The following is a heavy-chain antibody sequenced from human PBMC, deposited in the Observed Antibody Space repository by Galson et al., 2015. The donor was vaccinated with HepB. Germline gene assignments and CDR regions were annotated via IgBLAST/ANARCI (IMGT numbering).Heavy chain of an antibody. CDR1: RGSFSGYP. D-gene: IGHD3-10*01. J-gene: IGHJ6*02. CDR3: ARGRSGRKTFFDSGSFRDYGMDV. V-gene: IGHV4-34*01. CDR2: IKHSGST. Sequence: LSLTCAVYRGSFSGYPWSWIRQPPGKGPEWIGEIKHSGSTDYNPSLKSRVTISIDTSKNPFSLRLSSVTAADTAVYYCARGRSGRKTFFDSGSFRDYGMDVWGQGTTVTVSS.